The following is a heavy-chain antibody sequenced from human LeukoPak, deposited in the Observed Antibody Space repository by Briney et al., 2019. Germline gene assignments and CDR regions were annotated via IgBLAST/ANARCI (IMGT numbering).Heavy chain of an antibody. J-gene: IGHJ6*02. CDR2: ISSSSSYI. CDR1: GFTFSSYS. D-gene: IGHD6-13*01. Sequence: PGGSLRLSCAASGFTFSSYSMNWVRQAPGKGLEWVSSISSSSSYIYYADSVKGRFIISRDNAKNSLYLQMNSLRAEDTAVYYCARDYSSSWYRVYYYGMDVWGQGTTVTVSS. CDR3: ARDYSSSWYRVYYYGMDV. V-gene: IGHV3-21*01.